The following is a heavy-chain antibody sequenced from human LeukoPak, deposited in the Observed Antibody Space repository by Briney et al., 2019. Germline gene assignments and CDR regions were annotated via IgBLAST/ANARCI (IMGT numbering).Heavy chain of an antibody. V-gene: IGHV5-51*01. CDR2: IYPGDSDI. J-gene: IGHJ4*02. CDR3: ARAQSYDFWSGGY. CDR1: GYTFPSYW. D-gene: IGHD3-3*01. Sequence: GESLKISCKGSGYTFPSYWIGWVRQMPGKGLEWMGIIYPGDSDIRYSPSFQGQVTISADKSISTAYLQWSSLKASDTAMYYCARAQSYDFWSGGYWGQGTLVTVSS.